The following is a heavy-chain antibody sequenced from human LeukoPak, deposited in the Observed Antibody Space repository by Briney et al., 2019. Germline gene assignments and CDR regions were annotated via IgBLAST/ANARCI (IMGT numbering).Heavy chain of an antibody. J-gene: IGHJ1*01. CDR3: ARAYKDRSLAGKKEFFQH. CDR2: ISWNSGTI. CDR1: RFTFSNHW. D-gene: IGHD6-19*01. V-gene: IGHV3-9*01. Sequence: PGGSLRLSCAASRFTFSNHWMHWVRQAPGKGLEWLSLISWNSGTIGYADSVKGRFTISRDNANNFLYLQMNSLRAEDTALYYCARAYKDRSLAGKKEFFQHWGQGTLVTVSS.